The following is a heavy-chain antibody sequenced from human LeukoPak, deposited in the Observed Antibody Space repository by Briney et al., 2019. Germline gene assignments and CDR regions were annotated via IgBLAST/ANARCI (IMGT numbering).Heavy chain of an antibody. CDR1: GYTFTGYY. J-gene: IGHJ5*02. CDR2: INPNSGGT. D-gene: IGHD6-19*01. CDR3: ARDVAGP. V-gene: IGHV1-2*02. Sequence: ASVKVSCKASGYTFTGYYMHWVRQAPGQGLEWMGWINPNSGGTNYAQKFQGRVTMTTDTTTSTAYMELRSLTSDDTATYYCARDVAGPWGQGTLVTVSS.